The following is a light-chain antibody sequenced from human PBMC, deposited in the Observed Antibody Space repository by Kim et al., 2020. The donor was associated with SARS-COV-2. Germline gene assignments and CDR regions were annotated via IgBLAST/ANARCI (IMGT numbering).Light chain of an antibody. J-gene: IGKJ4*01. Sequence: ASVGDRVTITCRASQSISSYLNWYQQKPGKAPKLLIYAASSLQSGVPSGFSGSGSGTDFTLTISSLQPEDFATYYCQQSYSTPLTFGGGTKVDIK. CDR1: QSISSY. V-gene: IGKV1-39*01. CDR2: AAS. CDR3: QQSYSTPLT.